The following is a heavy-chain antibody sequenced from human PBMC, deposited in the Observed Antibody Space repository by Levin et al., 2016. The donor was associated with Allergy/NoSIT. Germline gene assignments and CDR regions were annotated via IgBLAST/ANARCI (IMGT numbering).Heavy chain of an antibody. Sequence: ASVKVSCKVSGATFTSHSINWVRQAPGQGLEWMGWINPHNGVTNYAQKFRGRVTMSRDSSMSTAYMELSGLRSDDTAMFYCAREKRLYVGHEGFDVWGQGTMITVSS. D-gene: IGHD1-1*01. J-gene: IGHJ3*01. CDR2: INPHNGVT. CDR3: AREKRLYVGHEGFDV. V-gene: IGHV1-2*02. CDR1: GATFTSHS.